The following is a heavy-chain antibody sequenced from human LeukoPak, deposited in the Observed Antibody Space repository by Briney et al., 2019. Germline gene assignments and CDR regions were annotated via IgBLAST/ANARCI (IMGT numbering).Heavy chain of an antibody. CDR2: IYSCGST. Sequence: GGSLRLSCAASGFTVSSNYMSWVRQAPGKGLEWVSVIYSCGSTYYADSVKGRFTISRDNSKNTLYLQINSLRAEDTAVYYCARDRFRWWSGFVAPFVVVPAAILACDYWGQGTLVTVSS. CDR1: GFTVSSNY. V-gene: IGHV3-66*03. J-gene: IGHJ4*02. CDR3: ARDRFRWWSGFVAPFVVVPAAILACDY. D-gene: IGHD2-2*02.